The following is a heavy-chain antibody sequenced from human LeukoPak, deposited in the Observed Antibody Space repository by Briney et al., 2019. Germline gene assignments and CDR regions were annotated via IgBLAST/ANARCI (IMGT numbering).Heavy chain of an antibody. CDR2: VYYGRSP. V-gene: IGHV4-39*02. Sequence: PSETLSLTCTVSGGSISGSSYYWGWIRQPPGKGLEWIGSVYYGRSPYYNPSLESRATISVDASKNHFSLKMSSVTAADTAVYYCARSSGTGTFSYWGQGTLVTVSS. D-gene: IGHD6-25*01. CDR3: ARSSGTGTFSY. J-gene: IGHJ4*02. CDR1: GGSISGSSYY.